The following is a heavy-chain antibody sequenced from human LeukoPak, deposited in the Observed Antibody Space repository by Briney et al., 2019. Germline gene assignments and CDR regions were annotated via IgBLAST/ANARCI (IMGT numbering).Heavy chain of an antibody. CDR1: GYTFTSYD. D-gene: IGHD3-3*01. V-gene: IGHV1-8*03. CDR2: MNPNSGNT. J-gene: IGHJ4*02. Sequence: GASVKVSCKASGYTFTSYDINWVRQATGQGLEWMGWMNPNSGNTGYAQKFQGRVTITRNTSISTAYMELSSLRSDDTAVYYCARDNRPRDFWRAPLGYWGQGTLVTVSS. CDR3: ARDNRPRDFWRAPLGY.